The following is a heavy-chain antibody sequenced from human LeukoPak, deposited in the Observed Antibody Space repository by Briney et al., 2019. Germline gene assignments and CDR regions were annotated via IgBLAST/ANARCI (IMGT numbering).Heavy chain of an antibody. Sequence: SQTLSLTCAVSGGSISSAGYSWSWIRQPPGRGLECIAYMYHTGNTCYSPSLKSRVTISVDRSKNQFSLKLNSVTAADTAVYYCASFSGGNPYFDYWGQGALVTVSS. CDR1: GGSISSAGYS. D-gene: IGHD2-15*01. J-gene: IGHJ4*02. CDR2: MYHTGNT. V-gene: IGHV4-30-2*01. CDR3: ASFSGGNPYFDY.